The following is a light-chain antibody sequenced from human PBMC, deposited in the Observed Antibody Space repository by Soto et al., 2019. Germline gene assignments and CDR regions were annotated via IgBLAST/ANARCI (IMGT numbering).Light chain of an antibody. CDR3: CSYAGSSTYV. CDR2: EGS. CDR1: SSDVGSYNL. V-gene: IGLV2-23*01. Sequence: QSALTQSASVSGSPGQSITISCTGTSSDVGSYNLVSWYQQHPGKAPKLMIYEGSKRPSGVSNRFSGSKSGNTASLTISGLQAEDEADYYCCSYAGSSTYVFGTGTKLTLL. J-gene: IGLJ1*01.